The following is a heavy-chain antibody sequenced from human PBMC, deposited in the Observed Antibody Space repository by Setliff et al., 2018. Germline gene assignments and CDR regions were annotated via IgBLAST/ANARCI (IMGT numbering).Heavy chain of an antibody. CDR1: NFSLTCGFF. Sequence: SETLSLTCTVSNFSLTCGFFWAWVRQPPGKGLGWIGRIHYIGTTYSNASLASRLTISVDTAKNQFSLKLTSVTAADTAVYYCARTGTYRYFDYWGQGALVTVSS. CDR3: ARTGTYRYFDY. J-gene: IGHJ4*02. D-gene: IGHD1-1*01. CDR2: IHYIGTT. V-gene: IGHV4-38-2*02.